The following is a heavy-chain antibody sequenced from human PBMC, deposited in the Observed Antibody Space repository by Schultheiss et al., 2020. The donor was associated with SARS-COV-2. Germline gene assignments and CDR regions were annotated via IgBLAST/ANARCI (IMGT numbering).Heavy chain of an antibody. D-gene: IGHD6-6*01. J-gene: IGHJ6*02. CDR1: GFIFSSNG. CDR3: AKDFETSTIASRPISYAMDV. Sequence: GESLKISCAASGFIFSSNGMHWVRQAHYVDSVKGRFTISRDNSQNTLYLQMNSLRAEDTAIYYCAKDFETSTIASRPISYAMDVWGQGTTVTVSS. V-gene: IGHV3-33*03.